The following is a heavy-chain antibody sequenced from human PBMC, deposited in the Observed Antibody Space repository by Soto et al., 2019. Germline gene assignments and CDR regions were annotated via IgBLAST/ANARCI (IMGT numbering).Heavy chain of an antibody. CDR2: ISWNSGSI. CDR3: ASGLRLGELSSHPFDY. CDR1: GFTFDDYA. V-gene: IGHV3-9*01. Sequence: GGSLRLSCAASGFTFDDYAMHWVRQAPGKGLEWVSGISWNSGSIGYADSVKGRFTISRDNAKNSLYLQMNSLRAEDTALYYCASGLRLGELSSHPFDYWGQGTLVTVSS. D-gene: IGHD3-16*02. J-gene: IGHJ4*02.